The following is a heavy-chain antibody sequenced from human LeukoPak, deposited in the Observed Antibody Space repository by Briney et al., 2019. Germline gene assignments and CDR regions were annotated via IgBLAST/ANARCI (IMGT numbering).Heavy chain of an antibody. CDR1: GFTFSSYS. V-gene: IGHV3-21*04. J-gene: IGHJ6*03. Sequence: PGGSLRLSCAASGFTFSSYSMNWVRQAPGKGLEWVSSISSSSSYIYYADSVKGRFTISRDNSKNSLYLQMNSLRTEDTALYYCAKDSHMDVWGKGTTVTISS. CDR3: AKDSHMDV. CDR2: ISSSSSYI.